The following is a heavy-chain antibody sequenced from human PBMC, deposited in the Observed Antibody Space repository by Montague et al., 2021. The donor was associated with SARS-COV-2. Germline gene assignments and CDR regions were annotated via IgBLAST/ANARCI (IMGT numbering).Heavy chain of an antibody. CDR3: VRSVGRRGTLYSSGWSKYPFDF. V-gene: IGHV4-34*01. CDR1: GESFSEYI. CDR2: INHRGLT. D-gene: IGHD6-19*01. J-gene: IGHJ4*02. Sequence: SETLSLTCAVYGESFSEYIWNWIRQPPGKGLEWIGEINHRGLTKYNPSLNSQVTLSVDTSRNQFSLKLYSVAAADTAMYYCVRSVGRRGTLYSSGWSKYPFDFWGQGTLVTVSS.